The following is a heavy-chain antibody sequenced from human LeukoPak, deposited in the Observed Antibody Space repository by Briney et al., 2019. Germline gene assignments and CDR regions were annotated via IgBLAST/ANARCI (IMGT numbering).Heavy chain of an antibody. Sequence: GASLRLSCAASGLTFSSYAMSWVRQAPGKGLEWVSAISGSGGSTYYADSVKGRFTISRDNSKNTLYLQMNSLRAEDTAVYYCAKDREWEPTYFDCWGQGTLVTVSS. J-gene: IGHJ4*02. CDR3: AKDREWEPTYFDC. CDR2: ISGSGGST. D-gene: IGHD1-26*01. CDR1: GLTFSSYA. V-gene: IGHV3-23*01.